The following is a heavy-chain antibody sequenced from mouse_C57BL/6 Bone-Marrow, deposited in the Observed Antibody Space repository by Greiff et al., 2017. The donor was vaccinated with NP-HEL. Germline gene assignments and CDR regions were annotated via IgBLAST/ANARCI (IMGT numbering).Heavy chain of an antibody. J-gene: IGHJ2*01. V-gene: IGHV14-4*01. D-gene: IGHD4-1*01. Sequence: EVQLQQSGAELVRPGASVKLSCTASGFNIKDDYMHWVKQRPEQGLEWIGWIDPENGDTEYASKFQGKATITADTSSNTAYLQLSSLTSEDTAVYYCTTSGVDYWGQGTTLIVSS. CDR1: GFNIKDDY. CDR3: TTSGVDY. CDR2: IDPENGDT.